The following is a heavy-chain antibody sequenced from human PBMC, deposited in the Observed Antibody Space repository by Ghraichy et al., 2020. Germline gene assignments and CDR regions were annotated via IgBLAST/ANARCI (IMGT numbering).Heavy chain of an antibody. Sequence: GGSLRLSCAASGFIFSDYAMSWVRQAPGKRLEWVSAIRGSGTNTYYADSVLGRFTISRDNSKNTLYLQMNSLRAEDTAIYYCAKETPIIGDNFDYWGQGALVTVSS. CDR1: GFIFSDYA. CDR2: IRGSGTNT. J-gene: IGHJ4*02. CDR3: AKETPIIGDNFDY. D-gene: IGHD2-21*02. V-gene: IGHV3-23*01.